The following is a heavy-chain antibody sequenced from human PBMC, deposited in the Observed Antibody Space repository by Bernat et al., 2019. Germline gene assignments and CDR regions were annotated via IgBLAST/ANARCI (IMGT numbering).Heavy chain of an antibody. J-gene: IGHJ3*02. CDR1: GITFSNYS. V-gene: IGHV3-48*01. D-gene: IGHD2-21*02. CDR3: AVYCGGDCYRAFDI. Sequence: EVQLVESGGGLVQPGGSLRLSCAASGITFSNYSMNWVRQAPGKELEWLSYISSSGTTIYSADSLKGRFTISRDNAKNSLYLQVNSLRAEDTALYYCAVYCGGDCYRAFDIWGQGTMVTVSS. CDR2: ISSSGTTI.